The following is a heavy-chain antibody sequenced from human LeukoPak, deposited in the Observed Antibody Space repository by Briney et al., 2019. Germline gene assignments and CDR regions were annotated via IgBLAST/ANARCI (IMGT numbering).Heavy chain of an antibody. J-gene: IGHJ4*02. V-gene: IGHV3-9*01. CDR1: GFTFDDYA. Sequence: PGRSLRLSCAASGFTFDDYAMHWVRQAPGKGLEWVSGISWNSGTIYYADSVKGRFTISRDNAKNSLYLQMNSLRAEDTAVYYCARDYSGSYRTDYWGQGTLVTVSS. D-gene: IGHD1-26*01. CDR2: ISWNSGTI. CDR3: ARDYSGSYRTDY.